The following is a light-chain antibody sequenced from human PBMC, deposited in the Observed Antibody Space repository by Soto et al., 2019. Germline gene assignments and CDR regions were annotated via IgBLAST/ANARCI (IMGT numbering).Light chain of an antibody. CDR3: QQCSNWPLT. V-gene: IGKV3-15*01. CDR1: QSVSSN. CDR2: GAS. J-gene: IGKJ4*01. Sequence: EIMMTQSPATLSVSPGERATLSCRASQSVSSNLAWYQQKPGQAPRLLIYGASTRATGIPGRFSGSGSGTEFTLTVSNLESEDFAVYYCQQCSNWPLTFGGGTKVDI.